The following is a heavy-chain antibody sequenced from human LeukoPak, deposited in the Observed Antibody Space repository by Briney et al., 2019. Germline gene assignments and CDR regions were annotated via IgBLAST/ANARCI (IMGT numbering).Heavy chain of an antibody. J-gene: IGHJ6*02. CDR1: GFTVSSNY. CDR2: IYSGGST. V-gene: IGHV3-53*01. CDR3: ARVRAYCGGDCYSGYYYYGMDV. D-gene: IGHD2-21*02. Sequence: GGSLRLSCAASGFTVSSNYMSWVRQAPGKGLEWVSVIYSGGSTYYADSVKGRFTISRDNSENTLYLQMNSLRAEDTAVYYCARVRAYCGGDCYSGYYYYGMDVWGQGTTVTVSS.